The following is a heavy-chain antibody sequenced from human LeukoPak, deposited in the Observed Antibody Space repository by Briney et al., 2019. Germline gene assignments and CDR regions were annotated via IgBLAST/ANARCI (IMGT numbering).Heavy chain of an antibody. CDR3: ARALRYFDWFPAPDY. D-gene: IGHD3-9*01. Sequence: GASVKVSCKASGYTFTGYYMHWVRQATGQGLEWMGWMNPNSGNTGYAQKFQGRVTMTRNTSISTAYMELSRLRSDDTAVYYCARALRYFDWFPAPDYWGQGTLVTVAS. V-gene: IGHV1-8*02. CDR1: GYTFTGYY. CDR2: MNPNSGNT. J-gene: IGHJ4*02.